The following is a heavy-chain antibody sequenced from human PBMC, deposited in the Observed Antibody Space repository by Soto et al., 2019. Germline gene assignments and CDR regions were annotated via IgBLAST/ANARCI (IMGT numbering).Heavy chain of an antibody. V-gene: IGHV3-11*01. CDR2: IIGGGGST. D-gene: IGHD6-13*01. Sequence: RRRSWAASACTLRDYYMTWIRQAPGNWLALVSYIIGGGGSTSYADYVMGLFTVSMDNARCSLFLQMISLRAEDTASCYCAKLVPIAAAGTAEYWGLGAMVTASS. CDR1: ACTLRDYY. J-gene: IGHJ4*01. CDR3: AKLVPIAAAGTAEY.